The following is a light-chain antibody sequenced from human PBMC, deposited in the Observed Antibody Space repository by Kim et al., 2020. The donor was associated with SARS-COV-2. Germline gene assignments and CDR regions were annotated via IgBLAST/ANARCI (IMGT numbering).Light chain of an antibody. V-gene: IGLV3-1*01. J-gene: IGLJ3*02. CDR1: KLGDKY. Sequence: SYELTQPPSVSVSPGQTASITCSGDKLGDKYACWYQQKPGQSPVLVIYQDSKRPSGITERFSGSNSGNTATLTISGTQAMDEADYYCQAWDSSIRVFGGG. CDR2: QDS. CDR3: QAWDSSIRV.